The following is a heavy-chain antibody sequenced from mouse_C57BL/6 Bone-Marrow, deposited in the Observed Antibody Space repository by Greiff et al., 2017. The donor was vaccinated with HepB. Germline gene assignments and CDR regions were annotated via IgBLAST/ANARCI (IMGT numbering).Heavy chain of an antibody. Sequence: VQLKESGPVLVKPGASVKMSCKASGYTFTDYYMNWVKQSHGKSLEWIGVINPYNGGTSYNQKFKGKATLTVDKSSSTAYMELNSLTSEDSAVYYCASPSSGSHWYFDVWGTGTTVTVSS. J-gene: IGHJ1*03. CDR3: ASPSSGSHWYFDV. V-gene: IGHV1-19*01. CDR1: GYTFTDYY. CDR2: INPYNGGT.